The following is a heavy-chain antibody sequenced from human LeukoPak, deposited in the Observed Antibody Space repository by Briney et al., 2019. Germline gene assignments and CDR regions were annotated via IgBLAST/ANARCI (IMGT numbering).Heavy chain of an antibody. CDR1: GGSISSSPYY. J-gene: IGHJ4*02. V-gene: IGHV4-39*01. D-gene: IGHD6-19*01. CDR3: ARHASVDGNWPRPLDY. CDR2: IYYSGST. Sequence: PSETLSLTCTVSGGSISSSPYYWGWIRQPPGKRLEWIGNIYYSGSTYYNPSLKTRVTISVDTSKNQFSLKLTSVTAADTAVYYCARHASVDGNWPRPLDYWGQGSLVTVSS.